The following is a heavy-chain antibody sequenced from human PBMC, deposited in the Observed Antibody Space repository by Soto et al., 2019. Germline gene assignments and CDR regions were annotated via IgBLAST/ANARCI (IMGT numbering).Heavy chain of an antibody. V-gene: IGHV4-59*08. Sequence: PSETLSLTCTVSGGSISSYYWSWIRQPPGKGLERIGYIYYSGSTNYNPSLKSRVTISVDTSKNQFSLKLSSVTAADTAVYYCARRTVNIRTFYSGLKTHCFDYWGQGAPVTVSS. J-gene: IGHJ4*02. CDR1: GGSISSYY. D-gene: IGHD6-19*01. CDR3: ARRTVNIRTFYSGLKTHCFDY. CDR2: IYYSGST.